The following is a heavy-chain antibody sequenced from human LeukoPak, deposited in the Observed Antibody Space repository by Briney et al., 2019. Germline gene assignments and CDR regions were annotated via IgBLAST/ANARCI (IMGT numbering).Heavy chain of an antibody. D-gene: IGHD3-22*01. CDR3: AGAYYYDSSGYYPPYWYFDL. V-gene: IGHV4-4*07. CDR2: IYTSGST. Sequence: SETLSLTCTVSGGSISSYYWSWIRQLAGKGLEWIGRIYTSGSTNYNPSLKSRVTMSVDTSKNQFSLKLSSVTAADTAVYYCAGAYYYDSSGYYPPYWYFDLWGRGTLVTVSS. CDR1: GGSISSYY. J-gene: IGHJ2*01.